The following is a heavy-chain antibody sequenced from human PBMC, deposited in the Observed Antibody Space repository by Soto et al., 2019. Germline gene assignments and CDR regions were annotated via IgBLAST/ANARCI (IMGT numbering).Heavy chain of an antibody. CDR3: ARRGLNYDFWSGYERPFDY. D-gene: IGHD3-3*01. J-gene: IGHJ4*02. V-gene: IGHV4-39*01. CDR1: GGSISISSYY. CDR2: IYYSGST. Sequence: SETLSLTCTVSGGSISISSYYWGWIRQPPGKGLEWIGSIYYSGSTYYNPSLKSRVTISVDTSKNQFSRKLSAVTAADTAVYYCARRGLNYDFWSGYERPFDYWGEGTLVTVSS.